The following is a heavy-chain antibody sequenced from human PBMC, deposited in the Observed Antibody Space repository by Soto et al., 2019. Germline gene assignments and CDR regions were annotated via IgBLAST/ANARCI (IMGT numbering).Heavy chain of an antibody. V-gene: IGHV3-7*03. CDR1: GFTFSSYW. CDR2: IKQDGSEK. J-gene: IGHJ6*03. CDR3: ARGDSSSSEYYYMDV. D-gene: IGHD6-6*01. Sequence: GGSLRLSCAASGFTFSSYWMSWVRQAPGKGLEWVANIKQDGSEKYYVDSVKGRFTISRDNAKNSLYLQMNSLRAEDTAVYYCARGDSSSSEYYYMDVWGKGTTVTVSS.